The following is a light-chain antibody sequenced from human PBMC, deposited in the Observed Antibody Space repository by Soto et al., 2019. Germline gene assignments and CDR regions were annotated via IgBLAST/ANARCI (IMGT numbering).Light chain of an antibody. CDR2: GTS. CDR3: QHYGSSPRYT. J-gene: IGKJ2*01. CDR1: QSVSSSY. V-gene: IGKV3-20*01. Sequence: EIVLTQSPGTLSLSPGERATLSCRASQSVSSSYLAWYQQKPGQAPRLLIYGTSYRATGIPDRFSGSGSGTDFTLTISRLEPEDFAMYYCQHYGSSPRYTLGQGTELEI.